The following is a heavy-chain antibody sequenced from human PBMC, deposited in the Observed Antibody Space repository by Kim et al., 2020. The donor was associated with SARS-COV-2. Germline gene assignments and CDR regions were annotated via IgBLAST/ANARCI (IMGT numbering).Heavy chain of an antibody. CDR2: INHSGSV. CDR1: GGPFSGYH. D-gene: IGHD3-10*01. Sequence: SETLSLTCAVYGGPFSGYHWSWVRQPPGKGLEWIGEINHSGSVIHNPSLKSRVSISIDTSKNQFSLKLTSVTAADTAFYFCARGRAGVVPSPILGLGPHYVYFIMDVWGHGTTVTVSS. J-gene: IGHJ6*02. V-gene: IGHV4-34*01. CDR3: ARGRAGVVPSPILGLGPHYVYFIMDV.